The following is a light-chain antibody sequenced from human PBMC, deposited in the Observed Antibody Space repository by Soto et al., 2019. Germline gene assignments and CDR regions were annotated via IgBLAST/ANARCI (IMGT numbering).Light chain of an antibody. CDR2: AAT. Sequence: EIVMTQSPATLSVSPGEGATLSCTASESINNNLAWYQQKPGQAPRLLIYAATTRATGFPARFSGSGSGTEFTLTISSLQSEDFAVYYCQQHHKWPLTFGGGTKVXIK. V-gene: IGKV3-15*01. CDR3: QQHHKWPLT. CDR1: ESINNN. J-gene: IGKJ4*01.